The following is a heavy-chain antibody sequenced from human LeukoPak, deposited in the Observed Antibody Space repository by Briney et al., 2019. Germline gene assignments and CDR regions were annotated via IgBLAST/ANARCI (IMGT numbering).Heavy chain of an antibody. CDR3: ARVRGNRGVYYFDY. CDR2: IISSGSTI. V-gene: IGHV3-11*01. D-gene: IGHD3-10*01. J-gene: IGHJ4*02. Sequence: GGSLRLSCAASGFIFNDYYMSWIRQAPGKGLEWVSYIISSGSTIYYADSVKGRFTISRDNTKNSLYLQMNSLRAEDTAVYYCARVRGNRGVYYFDYWGQGTLVTVSS. CDR1: GFIFNDYY.